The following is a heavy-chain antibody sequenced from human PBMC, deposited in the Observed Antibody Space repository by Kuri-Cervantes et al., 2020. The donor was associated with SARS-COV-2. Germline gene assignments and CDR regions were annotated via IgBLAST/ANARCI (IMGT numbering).Heavy chain of an antibody. J-gene: IGHJ5*02. CDR2: IKPNSGGT. V-gene: IGHV1-2*02. CDR1: GSTFTGYY. CDR3: ARARGTQAMFDP. Sequence: GGSLRLSCKASGSTFTGYYMHWVRQAPGQGLEWMGWIKPNSGGTNYAQKVQGRVTMTRDTSISTAYMELSRLRSDDTAVYYCARARGTQAMFDPWGQGTLVTVSS.